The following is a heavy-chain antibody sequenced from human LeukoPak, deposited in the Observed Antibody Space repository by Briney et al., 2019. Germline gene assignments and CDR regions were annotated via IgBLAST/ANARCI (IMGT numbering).Heavy chain of an antibody. V-gene: IGHV3-30*02. CDR2: IRYDGSNK. Sequence: GVSLRLSCAASGFTFSSYGMHWVRQAPGKGLEWVAFIRYDGSNKYYADSVKGRFTISRDNSKNTLYLQMNSLRAEDTAVYYCAKDRWAHLPAAIGDVWGQGTTVTVSS. J-gene: IGHJ6*02. CDR1: GFTFSSYG. D-gene: IGHD2-2*02. CDR3: AKDRWAHLPAAIGDV.